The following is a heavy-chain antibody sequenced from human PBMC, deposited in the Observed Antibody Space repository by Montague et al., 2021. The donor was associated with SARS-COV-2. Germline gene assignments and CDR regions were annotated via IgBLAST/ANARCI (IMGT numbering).Heavy chain of an antibody. CDR3: ARGGYYDYAFDI. Sequence: SETLSLTRTVSGGSISSYYWSWIRQPPGKGLEWIGYIYYSGSTNYNPSLKSRVTISVDTSKNQFSLKLSSVTAADTAVYYCARGGYYDYAFDIWGQGIMVTVSS. V-gene: IGHV4-59*01. J-gene: IGHJ3*02. D-gene: IGHD3-22*01. CDR2: IYYSGST. CDR1: GGSISSYY.